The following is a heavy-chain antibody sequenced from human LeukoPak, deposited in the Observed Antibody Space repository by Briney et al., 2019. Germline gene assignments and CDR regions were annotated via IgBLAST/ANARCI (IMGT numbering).Heavy chain of an antibody. Sequence: PGGSLRLSCAASGFTFSRYVMTWVRQAPGKGLEWVSEISGSGTKTYYADSVKGRFTISRDNSRNTLNLQMNSLRAEDTAVYYCAKSRVGYVALDYWGQGTLVTVSS. CDR2: ISGSGTKT. D-gene: IGHD5-12*01. CDR3: AKSRVGYVALDY. V-gene: IGHV3-23*01. CDR1: GFTFSRYV. J-gene: IGHJ4*02.